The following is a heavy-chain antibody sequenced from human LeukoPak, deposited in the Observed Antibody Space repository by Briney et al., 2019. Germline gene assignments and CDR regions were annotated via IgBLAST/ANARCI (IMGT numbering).Heavy chain of an antibody. D-gene: IGHD2-21*01. V-gene: IGHV1-3*01. J-gene: IGHJ4*02. Sequence: ASVKVSCRASGYTFTKYVVHWVRQAPGQRPEWMGWINAGNGDTKYSQNFQDRVTITRDTSANTAYMELSSLTSEDTALYYCARDDCGDTCYPGGYWGQGTLVTVSS. CDR1: GYTFTKYV. CDR3: ARDDCGDTCYPGGY. CDR2: INAGNGDT.